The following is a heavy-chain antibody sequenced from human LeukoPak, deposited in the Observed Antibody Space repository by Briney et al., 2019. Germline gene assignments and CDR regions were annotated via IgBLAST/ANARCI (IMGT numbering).Heavy chain of an antibody. V-gene: IGHV4-34*01. CDR2: INHSGST. D-gene: IGHD1-14*01. CDR3: ARGQRRNFDY. CDR1: GGSISSYY. Sequence: TSETLSLTCAVYGGSISSYYWSWIRQPPGKGLEWIGEINHSGSTNYNPSLKSRVTISVDTSKNQFSLKLSSVTAADTAVYYCARGQRRNFDYWGQGTLVTVSS. J-gene: IGHJ4*02.